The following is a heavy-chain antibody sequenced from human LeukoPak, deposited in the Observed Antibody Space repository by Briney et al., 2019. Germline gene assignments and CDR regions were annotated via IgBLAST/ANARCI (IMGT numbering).Heavy chain of an antibody. J-gene: IGHJ4*02. Sequence: SETLSLTCTVSGGSISSYYWSWIRQPPGKGLEWIGYIYYSGSTYYNPSLKSRVTISVDTSKKQFSLELSSVTAADTAIYFCARRKRGSGGPFDYWGQGTLVTVSS. CDR3: ARRKRGSGGPFDY. CDR1: GGSISSYY. V-gene: IGHV4-59*08. D-gene: IGHD6-19*01. CDR2: IYYSGST.